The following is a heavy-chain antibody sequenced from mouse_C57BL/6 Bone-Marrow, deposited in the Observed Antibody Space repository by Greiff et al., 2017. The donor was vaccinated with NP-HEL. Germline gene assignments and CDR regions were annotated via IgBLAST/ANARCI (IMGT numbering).Heavy chain of an antibody. Sequence: EVQGVESVAELVRPGASVKLSCTASGFNITNTYMHWVKQRPEQGLEWIGRIDPANGNTKYAPKFQGKATITADTSSNTAYLQLSSLTSEDTAIYYCASYYGSFYWYFDVWGTGTTVTVSS. J-gene: IGHJ1*03. V-gene: IGHV14-3*01. CDR2: IDPANGNT. CDR3: ASYYGSFYWYFDV. CDR1: GFNITNTY. D-gene: IGHD1-1*01.